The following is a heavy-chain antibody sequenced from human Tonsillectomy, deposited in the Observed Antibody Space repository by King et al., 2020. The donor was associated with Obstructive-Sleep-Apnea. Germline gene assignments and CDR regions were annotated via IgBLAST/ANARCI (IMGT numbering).Heavy chain of an antibody. CDR2: IKSESDGGTT. CDR1: GYSFSIAW. V-gene: IGHV3-15*01. Sequence: VQLVESGGGLVKPGGSLRLSCGASGYSFSIAWMTWVRQAPGKGLEWVGRIKSESDGGTTDYAAPVKGRFIISRDDSKNTLYLQMNSLKTEDTAFYYCTTDHPTDYWGQGTLVTVSS. J-gene: IGHJ4*02. CDR3: TTDHPTDY.